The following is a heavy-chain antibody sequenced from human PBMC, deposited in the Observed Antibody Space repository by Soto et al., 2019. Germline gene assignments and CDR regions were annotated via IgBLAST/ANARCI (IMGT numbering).Heavy chain of an antibody. V-gene: IGHV1-3*01. D-gene: IGHD2-15*01. CDR2: INAGNGNT. J-gene: IGHJ5*02. CDR1: GYTFTSYA. Sequence: QVQLVQSGAEVKKPGASVKVSCKASGYTFTSYAMHWVRQAPGHRLEWMGWINAGNGNTKYSQKFQGRVTITRDTSASTAYMELSSLRSEDTAVYYCAREVVVVALSPWFDPWGQGTLVTVSS. CDR3: AREVVVVALSPWFDP.